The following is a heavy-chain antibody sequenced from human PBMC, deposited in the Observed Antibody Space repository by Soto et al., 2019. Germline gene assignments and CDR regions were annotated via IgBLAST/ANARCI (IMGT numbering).Heavy chain of an antibody. V-gene: IGHV5-51*01. CDR3: ARHPYSSSWDSAKPPRYYYGMDG. D-gene: IGHD6-13*01. Sequence: PGESLKISCKGSGYSFTSYWIGWVRQMPGKGLEWMGIIYPGDSDTRYSPSFQGQVTISADKSISTAYLQWSSLKASDTAMYYCARHPYSSSWDSAKPPRYYYGMDGWGQGTKVTVSS. CDR2: IYPGDSDT. J-gene: IGHJ6*02. CDR1: GYSFTSYW.